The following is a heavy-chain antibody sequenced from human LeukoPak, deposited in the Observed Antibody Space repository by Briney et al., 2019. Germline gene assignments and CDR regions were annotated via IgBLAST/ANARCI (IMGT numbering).Heavy chain of an antibody. CDR1: GGSFSGYY. V-gene: IGHV4-34*01. D-gene: IGHD5-18*01. J-gene: IGHJ4*02. CDR3: ARIRGYSYGYRFDY. CDR2: INHSGST. Sequence: SETLSLTCAGYGGSFSGYYWSWIRQPPGKGLEWIGEINHSGSTNYNPSLKSRVTISVDTSKNQFSLKLSSVTAADTAVYYCARIRGYSYGYRFDYWGQGTLVTVSS.